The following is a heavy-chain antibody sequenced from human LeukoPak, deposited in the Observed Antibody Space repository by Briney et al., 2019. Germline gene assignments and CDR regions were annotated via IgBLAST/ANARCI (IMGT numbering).Heavy chain of an antibody. CDR3: ARDYEMATITPDY. CDR1: GGTFSSYA. V-gene: IGHV1-18*01. CDR2: ISAYNGNT. Sequence: ASVKVSCKASGGTFSSYAISWVRQAPGQGLEWMGWISAYNGNTNYAQKLQGRVTMTTDTSTSTAYMELRSLRSDDTAVYYCARDYEMATITPDYWGQGTLVTVSS. J-gene: IGHJ4*02. D-gene: IGHD5-24*01.